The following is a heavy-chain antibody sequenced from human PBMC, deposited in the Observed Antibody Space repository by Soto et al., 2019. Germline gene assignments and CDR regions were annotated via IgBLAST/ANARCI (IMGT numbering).Heavy chain of an antibody. CDR2: VYWDDVK. Sequence: QITLKESGPPLVKPTQTLTLTCTLSGFSLSSNGVGVGWIRQSPGKALEWLAVVYWDDVKHYSPSLESRLTINNDTSETQVLLTMTNMDPVDTATYYCAHKGSADAPLDYWGQGILVTVSS. V-gene: IGHV2-5*02. CDR3: AHKGSADAPLDY. CDR1: GFSLSSNGVG. J-gene: IGHJ4*02.